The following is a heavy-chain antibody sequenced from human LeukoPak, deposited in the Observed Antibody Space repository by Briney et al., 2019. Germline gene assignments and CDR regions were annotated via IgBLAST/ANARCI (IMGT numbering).Heavy chain of an antibody. CDR2: MYYSGST. D-gene: IGHD2-2*01. J-gene: IGHJ4*02. Sequence: SETLSLTCTVSGGSISSTTYYWGWIRQPPGKGLEWIGSMYYSGSTYYNPSLQSRVTISIDTSKDQFSLKLSSVTAADTAVYYCARQIRVGHCSSTSCYHDYWGQGTLVTVSS. CDR1: GGSISSTTYY. CDR3: ARQIRVGHCSSTSCYHDY. V-gene: IGHV4-39*01.